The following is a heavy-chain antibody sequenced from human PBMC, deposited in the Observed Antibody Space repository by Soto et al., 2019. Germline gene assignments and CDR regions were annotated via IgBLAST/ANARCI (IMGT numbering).Heavy chain of an antibody. V-gene: IGHV1-46*03. Sequence: QVQLVQSGAEVKKPGASVKVSCKASGYTFTSYYMHWVRQAPGQGLEWMGIINPSGGSTSYAQKFQGRVTMTRDTSTSTVYMELSSLRSEDTAVYYCASGYGGKERSGYFDYWGQGTLLTVSS. CDR1: GYTFTSYY. J-gene: IGHJ4*02. CDR2: INPSGGST. D-gene: IGHD2-15*01. CDR3: ASGYGGKERSGYFDY.